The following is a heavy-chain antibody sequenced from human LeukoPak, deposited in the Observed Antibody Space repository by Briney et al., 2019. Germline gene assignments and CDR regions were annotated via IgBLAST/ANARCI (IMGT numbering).Heavy chain of an antibody. CDR2: ISSSSSTI. V-gene: IGHV3-48*04. CDR1: GFTFSRSA. J-gene: IGHJ6*03. CDR3: ARRGIVATIGHYYYYMDV. D-gene: IGHD5-12*01. Sequence: PGGSLRLSCAASGFTFSRSAMTWVRQTPGKGLEWVSYISSSSSTIYYADSVKGRFTISRDNAKNSLYLQMNSLRAEDTAVYYCARRGIVATIGHYYYYMDVWGKGTTVTVSS.